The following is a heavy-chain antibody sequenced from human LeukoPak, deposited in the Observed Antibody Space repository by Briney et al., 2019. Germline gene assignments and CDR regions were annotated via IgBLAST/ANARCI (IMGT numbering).Heavy chain of an antibody. CDR2: ISSGSSTV. Sequence: GGSLRLSCAASGFTFSSYSMNWVSQGPGKGLEWVSYISSGSSTVYYADSVKGRFTISRDNAKNSLYLQMNSLRAEDTAVYYFARDYGDYSSLCLDYWGQGTLVTVSS. CDR3: ARDYGDYSSLCLDY. V-gene: IGHV3-48*01. J-gene: IGHJ4*02. D-gene: IGHD4-17*01. CDR1: GFTFSSYS.